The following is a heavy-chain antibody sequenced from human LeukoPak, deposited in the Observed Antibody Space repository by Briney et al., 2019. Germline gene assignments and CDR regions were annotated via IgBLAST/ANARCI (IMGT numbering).Heavy chain of an antibody. D-gene: IGHD6-13*01. CDR2: FDPEDGET. J-gene: IGHJ4*02. V-gene: IGHV1-24*01. CDR3: ATGREAAGAYFDY. CDR1: GYTLTELS. Sequence: ASVKVSRKVSGYTLTELSMHWVRQAPGKGLEWMGGFDPEDGETINAQKLQGRVTMTEDTSTDTAYMERSSLGSEDTAVYYCATGREAAGAYFDYWGQGTLVTVSS.